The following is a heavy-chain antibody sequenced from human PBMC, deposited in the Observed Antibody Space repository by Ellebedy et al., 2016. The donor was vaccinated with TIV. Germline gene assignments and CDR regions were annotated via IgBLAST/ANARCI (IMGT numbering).Heavy chain of an antibody. CDR3: ARVRTTVYFSYYMDV. CDR1: GFTFDDYA. V-gene: IGHV3-20*01. Sequence: GGSLRLSCAASGFTFDDYAMHWVRQAPGRGLEWVSGINWNGGSTGYADPVKGRFTVSRDNAKSSLYLQMNSLRAEDTALYHCARVRTTVYFSYYMDVWGRGTTVTVSS. CDR2: INWNGGST. J-gene: IGHJ6*03. D-gene: IGHD4-11*01.